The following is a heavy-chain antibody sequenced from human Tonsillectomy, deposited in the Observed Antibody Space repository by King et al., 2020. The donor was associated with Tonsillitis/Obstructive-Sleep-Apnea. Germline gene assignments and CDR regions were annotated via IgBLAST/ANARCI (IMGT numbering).Heavy chain of an antibody. CDR1: GYTFTNYA. J-gene: IGHJ5*02. D-gene: IGHD3-3*01. V-gene: IGHV7-4-1*02. CDR3: ARGAGDFWSGPINWFDP. Sequence: QLVQSGSELKKPGASVKVSCKASGYTFTNYAMNWVRQAPGQGLEWMGWINTNTGNPTYAQGFTGPFVFSLDTSLSTAYLQISSLKTEDTAVYYCARGAGDFWSGPINWFDPWGQGTLVTVSS. CDR2: INTNTGNP.